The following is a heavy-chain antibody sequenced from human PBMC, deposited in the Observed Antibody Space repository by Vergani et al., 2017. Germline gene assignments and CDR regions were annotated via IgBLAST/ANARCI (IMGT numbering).Heavy chain of an antibody. J-gene: IGHJ4*03. CDR3: YTDYHDY. V-gene: IGHV3-15*01. Sequence: EVQVVESGGGWIKPGGSLRLSCVVSGITFKNAWINWVRQAPGKGLEWIGRIRSKNDGASADYAAPLKGRFTISRDDSKDSAFLFLNNLKTEDTAVYFCYTDYHDYWGQGTLVTVSS. CDR1: GITFKNAW. D-gene: IGHD4-11*01. CDR2: IRSKNDGASA.